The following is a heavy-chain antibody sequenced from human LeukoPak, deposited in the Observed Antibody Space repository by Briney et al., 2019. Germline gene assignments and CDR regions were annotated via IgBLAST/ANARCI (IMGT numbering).Heavy chain of an antibody. J-gene: IGHJ4*02. Sequence: SVKVSCKASGYTFTRYGISWVRQAPGQGLEWMGRIIPIFGTANYAQKFQGRVTITTDESTSTAYMELSSLRSEDTAVYYCARVPGYDFWSGYYDYWGQGTLVTVSS. CDR2: IIPIFGTA. D-gene: IGHD3-3*01. CDR3: ARVPGYDFWSGYYDY. V-gene: IGHV1-69*05. CDR1: GYTFTRYG.